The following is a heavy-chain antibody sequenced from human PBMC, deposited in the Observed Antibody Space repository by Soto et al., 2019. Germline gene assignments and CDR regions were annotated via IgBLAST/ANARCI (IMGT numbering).Heavy chain of an antibody. CDR2: IYYSGST. CDR3: ARLWRVGATLP. Sequence: QLQLQESGPGLVKPSETLSLTCTVSGGSISSSSYYWGWIRQPPGKGLEWIGSIYYSGSTYYNPSLKSRVTISVDTSKNQFSLKLSSVTAADTAVYYCARLWRVGATLPWGQGTLVTVSS. V-gene: IGHV4-39*01. D-gene: IGHD1-26*01. J-gene: IGHJ5*02. CDR1: GGSISSSSYY.